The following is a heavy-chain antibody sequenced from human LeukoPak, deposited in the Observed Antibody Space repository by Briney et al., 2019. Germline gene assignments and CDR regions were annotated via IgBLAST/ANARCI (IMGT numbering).Heavy chain of an antibody. V-gene: IGHV4-59*01. CDR3: AREGLTGGWFDP. Sequence: PSETLSLTCTVSGGSISSYYWSWIRQPPGKGLEWIGYIYYSGSTNYNPSLKSRVTISVDTSKNQFSLKLSSATAADTAVYYCAREGLTGGWFDPWGQGTLVTVSS. CDR2: IYYSGST. CDR1: GGSISSYY. D-gene: IGHD1-14*01. J-gene: IGHJ5*02.